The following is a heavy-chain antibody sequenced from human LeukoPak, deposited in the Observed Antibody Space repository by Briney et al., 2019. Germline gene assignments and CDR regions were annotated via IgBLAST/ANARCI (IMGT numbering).Heavy chain of an antibody. CDR2: IKQDGSEK. CDR3: ARDLYSSGWSNY. J-gene: IGHJ4*02. Sequence: GGSLRLSCAASGFTFSNYWMSWVRQAPGKGLEWVANIKQDGSEKYYVDSVKGRFTISRDNAKNSLYLQMNSLRAEDTAVYYCARDLYSSGWSNYWGQGTLVTVSS. CDR1: GFTFSNYW. D-gene: IGHD6-19*01. V-gene: IGHV3-7*01.